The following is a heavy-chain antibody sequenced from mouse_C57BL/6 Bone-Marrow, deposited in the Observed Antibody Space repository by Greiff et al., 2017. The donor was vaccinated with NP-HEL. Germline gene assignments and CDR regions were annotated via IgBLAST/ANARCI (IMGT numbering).Heavy chain of an antibody. Sequence: EVQGVESGGGLVKPGGSLKLSCAASGFTFSSYAMSWVRQTPEKRLEWVATISDGGSYTYYPDNVKGRFTISRDNAKNNLYLQMSHLKSEDTAMYYCARDPHYGTLDYWGQGTTLTVSS. CDR3: ARDPHYGTLDY. J-gene: IGHJ2*01. V-gene: IGHV5-4*01. D-gene: IGHD2-1*01. CDR2: ISDGGSYT. CDR1: GFTFSSYA.